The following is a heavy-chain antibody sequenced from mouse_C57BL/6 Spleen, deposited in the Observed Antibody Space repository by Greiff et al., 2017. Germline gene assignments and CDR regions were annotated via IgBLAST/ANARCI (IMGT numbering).Heavy chain of an antibody. CDR2: INPIYGTT. D-gene: IGHD2-5*01. V-gene: IGHV1-39*01. J-gene: IGHJ4*01. Sequence: VQLQQSGPELVKPGASVKISCKASGYSFTDYNMSWVKQSNGTSLEWIGVINPIYGTTCYNQKFKGKATLSVDQSSSAAYMQLNRLTSEDSAVYYCAGSILTTRDYYAMDYWGQGTSVTFSS. CDR3: AGSILTTRDYYAMDY. CDR1: GYSFTDYN.